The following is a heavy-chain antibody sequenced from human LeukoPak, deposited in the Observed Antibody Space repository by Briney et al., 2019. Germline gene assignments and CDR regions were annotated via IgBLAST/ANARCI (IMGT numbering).Heavy chain of an antibody. CDR2: ISSSSSYI. CDR1: GFTFSSYS. Sequence: GGSLRLSCAASGFTFSSYSMNWVRQAPGKGLEWVSSISSSSSYIYYADSVKGRFTISRDNAKSSLYLQMNSLRAEDTAVYYCARGRSSTSFFIDYWGQGTLVTVSS. V-gene: IGHV3-21*01. J-gene: IGHJ4*02. D-gene: IGHD2-2*01. CDR3: ARGRSSTSFFIDY.